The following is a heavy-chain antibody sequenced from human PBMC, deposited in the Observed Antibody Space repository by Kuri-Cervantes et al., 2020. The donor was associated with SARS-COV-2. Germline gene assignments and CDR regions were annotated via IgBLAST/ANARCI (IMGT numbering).Heavy chain of an antibody. D-gene: IGHD3-3*01. CDR1: GGSISSSSYY. CDR2: IYYSGST. Sequence: GSLRLSCTVSGGSISSSSYYWGWIRQPPGKGLEWIGSIYYSGSTYYNPSLKSRVTISVDTSKNQFSLKLSSVTAADTAVYYCASRNDDFWSGPPYYYYYMDVWGKGTTVTVSS. V-gene: IGHV4-39*07. J-gene: IGHJ6*03. CDR3: ASRNDDFWSGPPYYYYYMDV.